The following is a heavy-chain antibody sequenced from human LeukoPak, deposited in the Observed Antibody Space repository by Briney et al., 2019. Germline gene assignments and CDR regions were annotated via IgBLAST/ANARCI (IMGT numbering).Heavy chain of an antibody. CDR3: ARRLYCSSTSCYKAFDI. Sequence: GESLKISCQGSAYSFTSYWIGWVRQMPGKGLGWMGIIYPGDSDTRYSPSFQGQVTISADKSISTAYLQWSSLKASDTAMYYCARRLYCSSTSCYKAFDIWGQGTMVTVSS. D-gene: IGHD2-2*02. CDR2: IYPGDSDT. J-gene: IGHJ3*02. CDR1: AYSFTSYW. V-gene: IGHV5-51*01.